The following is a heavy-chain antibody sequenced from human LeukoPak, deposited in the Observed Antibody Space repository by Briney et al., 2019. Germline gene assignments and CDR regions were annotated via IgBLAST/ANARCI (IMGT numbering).Heavy chain of an antibody. CDR2: IYYSVST. Sequence: SETLSLTCTVSGGSISSYYWSWSRQPPGKGLEWIGYIYYSVSTNYNPSLKRRVTISVDTSNTPFSLKLSSVPAADTAVYYCARTRGSYWGQGTLVTVSS. CDR3: ARTRGSY. CDR1: GGSISSYY. J-gene: IGHJ4*02. V-gene: IGHV4-59*01. D-gene: IGHD3-16*01.